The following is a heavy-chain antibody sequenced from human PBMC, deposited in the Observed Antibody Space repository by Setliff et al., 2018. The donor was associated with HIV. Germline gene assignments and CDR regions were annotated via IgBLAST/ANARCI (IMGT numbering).Heavy chain of an antibody. V-gene: IGHV1-18*01. D-gene: IGHD1-7*01. Sequence: ASVKVSCKASGYSFNSYTIGWVRQAPAQGPEWMGWISGSNGNTNYAQEFQGRVTVTIDTSTSTAYMELRTLRSDDPAVYYCARAGAVETTHFDYWGQGALVTVSS. CDR3: ARAGAVETTHFDY. CDR1: GYSFNSYT. CDR2: ISGSNGNT. J-gene: IGHJ4*02.